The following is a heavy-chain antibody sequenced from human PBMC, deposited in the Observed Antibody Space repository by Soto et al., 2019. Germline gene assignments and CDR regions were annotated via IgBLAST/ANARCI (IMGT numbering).Heavy chain of an antibody. V-gene: IGHV1-69*01. J-gene: IGHJ6*02. CDR1: GGTFSSYA. Sequence: QVQLVQSGAEVKKPGSSVKVSCKASGGTFSSYAISWVRQAPGQGLEWMGGIIPIFGTANYAQKFQGRVTMTADESTSTAYMELSSRRSEDTAVYYCARDPRRVVVVVAAPYGMDVWGQGTTVTVSS. CDR3: ARDPRRVVVVVAAPYGMDV. D-gene: IGHD2-15*01. CDR2: IIPIFGTA.